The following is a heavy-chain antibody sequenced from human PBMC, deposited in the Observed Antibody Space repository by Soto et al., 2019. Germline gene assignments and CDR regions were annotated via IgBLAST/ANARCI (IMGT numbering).Heavy chain of an antibody. Sequence: ASVKVSCKASGGTFSSYAISWVRQAPGQGLEWMGGIIPIFGTANYAQKFQGRVTITADESTSTAYMELSSLRSEDTAVYYCAISIGHYDFWSGYYILGEFSGHYYYYYGMDVWGQGTTVTVSS. CDR2: IIPIFGTA. D-gene: IGHD3-3*01. J-gene: IGHJ6*02. CDR3: AISIGHYDFWSGYYILGEFSGHYYYYYGMDV. CDR1: GGTFSSYA. V-gene: IGHV1-69*13.